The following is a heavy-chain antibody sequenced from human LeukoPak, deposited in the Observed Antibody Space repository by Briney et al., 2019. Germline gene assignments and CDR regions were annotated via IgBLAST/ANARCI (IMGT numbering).Heavy chain of an antibody. CDR2: IYHSGST. J-gene: IGHJ4*02. V-gene: IGHV4-4*02. CDR1: GGSISSSNW. Sequence: SETLSLTCDVYGGSISSSNWWSWVRQPPGKGLEWIGEIYHSGSTNYNPSLKSRVTISVDKSKNQFSLKLSSVTAADTAAYYCARAWGAAAGLGFDYWGQGTLVTVSS. D-gene: IGHD6-13*01. CDR3: ARAWGAAAGLGFDY.